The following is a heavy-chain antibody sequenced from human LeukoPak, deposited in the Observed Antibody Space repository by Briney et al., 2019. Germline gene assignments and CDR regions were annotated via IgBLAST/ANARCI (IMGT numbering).Heavy chain of an antibody. D-gene: IGHD5-18*01. CDR2: ISYDGSNK. J-gene: IGHJ6*02. CDR3: AKWGYSYGYYYYYGMDV. CDR1: GFTFSSYG. V-gene: IGHV3-30*18. Sequence: GGSLRLSCAASGFTFSSYGMHWVRQAPGKGLEWVAVISYDGSNKYYADSVKGRFTISRDNSKNTLYLQMNSLRAEDTAVYYCAKWGYSYGYYYYYGMDVWGQGTTVTVSS.